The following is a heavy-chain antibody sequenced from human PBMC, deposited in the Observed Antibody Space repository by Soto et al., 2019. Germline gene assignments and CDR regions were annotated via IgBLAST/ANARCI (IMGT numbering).Heavy chain of an antibody. J-gene: IGHJ5*02. V-gene: IGHV1-69*13. CDR3: ARDKHSFPHCSSTSCYGNWFDP. Sequence: SVKVSCKASGGTFSSYAISWVLQAPGQGLEWMGGIIPIFGTANYAQKFQGRVTITADESTSTAYMELSSLRSEDTAVYYCARDKHSFPHCSSTSCYGNWFDPWGQGPLVTVSS. D-gene: IGHD2-2*01. CDR1: GGTFSSYA. CDR2: IIPIFGTA.